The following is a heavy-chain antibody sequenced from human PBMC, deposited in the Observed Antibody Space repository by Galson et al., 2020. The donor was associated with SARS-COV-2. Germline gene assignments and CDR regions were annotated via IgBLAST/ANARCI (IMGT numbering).Heavy chain of an antibody. CDR3: ARDPSQAIFGVVPSV. V-gene: IGHV3-53*01. CDR1: GFSVSSNY. Sequence: GGSLRLSCAASGFSVSSNYMSWVRQAPGKGLEWVSVLYTVGTTYYADSVKGRFTISRDISKNTLYLQMHSLRADDTAVYYCARDPSQAIFGVVPSVWGQGTTVTVSS. D-gene: IGHD3-3*01. CDR2: LYTVGTT. J-gene: IGHJ6*02.